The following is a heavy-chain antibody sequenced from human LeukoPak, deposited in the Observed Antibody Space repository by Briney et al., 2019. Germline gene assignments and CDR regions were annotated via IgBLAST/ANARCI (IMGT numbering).Heavy chain of an antibody. V-gene: IGHV4-30-2*01. J-gene: IGHJ4*02. CDR1: GGSISSGGYY. D-gene: IGHD2-2*01. CDR3: ARATDIVVGQGFDY. Sequence: SETLSLTCTVSGGSISSGGYYWSWIRQPPGKGLEWIGYIYHSGSTYYNPSLKSRVTISVDRSKNQFSLKLSSVTAADTAVYYCARATDIVVGQGFDYWGQGTLVTVSS. CDR2: IYHSGST.